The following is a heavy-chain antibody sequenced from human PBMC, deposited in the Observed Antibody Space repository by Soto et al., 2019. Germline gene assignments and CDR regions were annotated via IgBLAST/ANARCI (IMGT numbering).Heavy chain of an antibody. CDR2: IIPIFGTA. V-gene: IGHV1-69*12. D-gene: IGHD3-22*01. J-gene: IGHJ5*02. CDR1: GGTFSSYA. Sequence: QVQLVQSGAEVKKPGSSVKVSCKASGGTFSSYAISWVRQAPGQGLEWMGGIIPIFGTANYAQKFQGRVTITADETTSTAYMELSSLGSEDTAVYYCAGGKGSYYASSGYYLRDNWFDPWGQGTLVTVSS. CDR3: AGGKGSYYASSGYYLRDNWFDP.